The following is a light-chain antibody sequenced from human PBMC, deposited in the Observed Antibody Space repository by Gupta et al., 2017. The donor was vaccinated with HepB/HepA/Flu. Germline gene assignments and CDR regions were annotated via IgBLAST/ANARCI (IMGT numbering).Light chain of an antibody. CDR3: QQRSNCPWA. V-gene: IGKV3-11*01. CDR1: QSISYF. J-gene: IGKJ3*01. Sequence: EIVLTQSPATLSLSPGERSTLPCRASQSISYFLAWYQQKPVQAPRLLIYDASTRASGIPARFSGSGSGTDFTLTIRSLEAEDFAVYYCQQRSNCPWAFGPGTTVDIK. CDR2: DAS.